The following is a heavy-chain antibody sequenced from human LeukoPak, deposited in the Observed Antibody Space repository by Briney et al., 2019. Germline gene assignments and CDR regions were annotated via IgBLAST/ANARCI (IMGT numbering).Heavy chain of an antibody. J-gene: IGHJ5*02. CDR2: ISSSSSYI. CDR3: THLGWFDP. V-gene: IGHV3-21*01. Sequence: GGSLRLSCAASGFTFSSYTMNWVRQAPGKGLQSVSSISSSSSYIYYADSVKGRFTISRDNAKNSLYLQMNSLRAEDTAVYYCTHLGWFDPWGQGTLVTVSS. CDR1: GFTFSSYT.